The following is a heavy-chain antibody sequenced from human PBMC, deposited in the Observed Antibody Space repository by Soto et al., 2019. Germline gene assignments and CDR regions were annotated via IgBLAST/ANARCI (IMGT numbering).Heavy chain of an antibody. CDR2: ISVHNGNT. CDR1: GYSFTSYG. Sequence: QVQLVQSGAEVKKPGASVKVSCKASGYSFTSYGISWVRQAPGQGLEWLGWISVHNGNTDYAQKLQGRVTVTTDTSTSTAYMELRSLRSDDTAVYYCARDVNVGRADYWGQGTLVTVSS. J-gene: IGHJ4*02. CDR3: ARDVNVGRADY. D-gene: IGHD3-10*01. V-gene: IGHV1-18*01.